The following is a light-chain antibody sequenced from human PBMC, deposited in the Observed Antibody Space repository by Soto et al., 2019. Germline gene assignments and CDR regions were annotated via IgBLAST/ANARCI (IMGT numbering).Light chain of an antibody. CDR2: KVS. Sequence: DIQMTQSPSILSASVGDRVTITCRASQGVNTWLAWYQHKPGKAPKLLISKVSTLETGVPSRVSGSGSGTDFTLTISSLPPDDYATYYCQQYNYYSTFGHGTKVEL. V-gene: IGKV1-5*03. CDR1: QGVNTW. J-gene: IGKJ1*01. CDR3: QQYNYYST.